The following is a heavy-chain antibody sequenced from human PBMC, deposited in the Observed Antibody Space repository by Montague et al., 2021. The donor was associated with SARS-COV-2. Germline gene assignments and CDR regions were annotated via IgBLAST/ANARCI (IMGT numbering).Heavy chain of an antibody. CDR2: VYYTGRT. V-gene: IGHV4-39*01. Sequence: SETLSLTCTVSGGSVRSAIYYWGWIRQPPEKGLEWIGRVYYTGRTSYNSSLMGRVTISVDTSQNQFSLKLNSVTAADTAVYYCARGSRQWLVRPPHYYYFDYWGQGTLVTVSS. CDR3: ARGSRQWLVRPPHYYYFDY. CDR1: GGSVRSAIYY. J-gene: IGHJ4*02. D-gene: IGHD6-19*01.